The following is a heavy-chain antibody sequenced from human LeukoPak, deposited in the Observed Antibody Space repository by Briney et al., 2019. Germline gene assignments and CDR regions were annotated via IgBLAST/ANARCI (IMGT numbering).Heavy chain of an antibody. CDR2: INPKSGGT. Sequence: ASVTVSCTASAYTFTAYYLYWVRQAPGQGLEPMGLINPKSGGTDYAQKFQGRVTMTRDTSISTAYMELSSLGSDDTAIYYCARAYGSGSYGYFDLWGRGTLVTVSS. V-gene: IGHV1-2*02. J-gene: IGHJ2*01. CDR3: ARAYGSGSYGYFDL. D-gene: IGHD3-10*01. CDR1: AYTFTAYY.